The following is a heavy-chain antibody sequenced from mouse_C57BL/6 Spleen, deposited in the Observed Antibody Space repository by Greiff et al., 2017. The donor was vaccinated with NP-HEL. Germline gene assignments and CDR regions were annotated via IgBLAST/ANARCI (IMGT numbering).Heavy chain of an antibody. J-gene: IGHJ2*01. CDR3: VKEDSFYFDY. CDR1: GFTFTDYY. Sequence: EVKVVESGGGLVQPGASLRLSCAASGFTFTDYYMSWVRQPPGKAPAWLALIRNKANGYTTEYTASVKGRFTISRDNSQNILYLQMNTLRAEDSATYYCVKEDSFYFDYWGQGTTLTVSS. V-gene: IGHV7-4*01. CDR2: IRNKANGYTT.